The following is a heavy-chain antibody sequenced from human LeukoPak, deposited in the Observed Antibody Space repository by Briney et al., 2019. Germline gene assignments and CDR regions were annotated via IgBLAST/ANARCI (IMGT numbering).Heavy chain of an antibody. Sequence: SQTLSLTCTVSGGSISSGGYYWSWIRQPPGKGLEWIGYIYHSGSTYYNPSLKSRVTISVDRSKNQFSLKLSSVTAADTAVYYCATHTLDRHSGSYNPYFQHWGQGTLVTVSS. J-gene: IGHJ1*01. CDR1: GGSISSGGYY. CDR3: ATHTLDRHSGSYNPYFQH. D-gene: IGHD1-26*01. V-gene: IGHV4-30-2*01. CDR2: IYHSGST.